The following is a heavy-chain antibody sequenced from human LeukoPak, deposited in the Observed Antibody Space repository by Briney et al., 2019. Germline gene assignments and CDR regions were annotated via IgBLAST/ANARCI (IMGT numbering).Heavy chain of an antibody. D-gene: IGHD6-19*01. V-gene: IGHV3-43*01. CDR1: GFTFDDYT. J-gene: IGHJ4*02. CDR3: ARGEAYSSGWYPPSHFDY. CDR2: FSWGGGST. Sequence: GGSLRLSCAASGFTFDDYTMHWVRQAPGEGLEWVSLFSWGGGSTYYADSVKGRFTISRDTSKNTVYLQMNSLRAEDTAVYYCARGEAYSSGWYPPSHFDYWGQGNMVTVSS.